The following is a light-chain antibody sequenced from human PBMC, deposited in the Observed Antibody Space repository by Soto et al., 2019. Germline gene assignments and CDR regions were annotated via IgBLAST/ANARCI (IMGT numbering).Light chain of an antibody. CDR1: SSNIGNNY. CDR2: DNN. Sequence: QSVLTQPPSVSAAPGQKVTISCSGSSSNIGNNYVSWYQQLPGTAPKLLIYDNNKRPSGIPDRFSGSKSGTSATLGITGLQTGDEADYYCSSYTSSSTRVFGGGTKLTVL. CDR3: SSYTSSSTRV. V-gene: IGLV1-51*01. J-gene: IGLJ3*02.